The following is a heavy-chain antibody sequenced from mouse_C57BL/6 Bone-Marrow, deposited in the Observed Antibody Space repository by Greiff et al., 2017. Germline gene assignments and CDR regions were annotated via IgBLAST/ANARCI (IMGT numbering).Heavy chain of an antibody. CDR2: IRLKSDNYAT. CDR3: TGGITTVVENYFDY. CDR1: GFTFSNYW. J-gene: IGHJ2*01. D-gene: IGHD1-1*01. V-gene: IGHV6-3*01. Sequence: EVMLVESGGGLVQPGGSMKLSCVASGFTFSNYWMNWVRQSPEKGLEWVAQIRLKSDNYATHYAESVKGRFTISRDDSKSSVYLQMNNFRAKATGIYYCTGGITTVVENYFDYWGQGTTLTVSS.